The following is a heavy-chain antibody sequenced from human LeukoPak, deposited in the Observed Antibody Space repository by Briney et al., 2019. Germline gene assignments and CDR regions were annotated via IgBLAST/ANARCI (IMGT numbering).Heavy chain of an antibody. D-gene: IGHD6-13*01. J-gene: IGHJ4*02. CDR3: ASEIAAAGTYFDY. CDR1: GYIFTSYG. Sequence: AASVKVSCKASGYIFTSYGISWVRRAPGQGLEWMGWISAYNGNTNYAQKLQGRVTMTTDTSTSTAYMELRSLRSDDTAVYYCASEIAAAGTYFDYWGQGTLVTVSS. V-gene: IGHV1-18*01. CDR2: ISAYNGNT.